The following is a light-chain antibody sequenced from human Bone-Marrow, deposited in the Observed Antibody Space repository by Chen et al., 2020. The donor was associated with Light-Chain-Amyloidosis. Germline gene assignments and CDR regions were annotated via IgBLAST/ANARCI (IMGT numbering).Light chain of an antibody. CDR1: QTISSNY. Sequence: EIVLTQSPGTLSLSPGEGANLSCRASQTISSNYLTWYQRKLGQAPRLLIYGSSSRATGIPDRFTGSGYGTDFTLTINRLEPEEFAMYYCQQYGTSPLTFGVGTKVEIK. CDR2: GSS. J-gene: IGKJ4*01. V-gene: IGKV3-20*01. CDR3: QQYGTSPLT.